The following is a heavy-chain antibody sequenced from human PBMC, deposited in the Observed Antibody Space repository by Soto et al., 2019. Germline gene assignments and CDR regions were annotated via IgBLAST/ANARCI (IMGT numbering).Heavy chain of an antibody. CDR3: ATPRKQDYYDSSGYYLN. Sequence: QVQLVQSGAEVKKPGSSVKVSCKASGGTFSSYAISWVRQAPGQGLEWMGGIIPIFGTANYAQKFQGRVTITADESTSTADMELSSLRSEDTAVYYCATPRKQDYYDSSGYYLNWGQGTLVTVSS. CDR2: IIPIFGTA. V-gene: IGHV1-69*01. J-gene: IGHJ4*02. D-gene: IGHD3-22*01. CDR1: GGTFSSYA.